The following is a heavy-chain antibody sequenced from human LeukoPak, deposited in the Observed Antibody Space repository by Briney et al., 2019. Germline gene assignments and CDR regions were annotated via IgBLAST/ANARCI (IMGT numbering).Heavy chain of an antibody. D-gene: IGHD3-22*01. J-gene: IGHJ4*02. Sequence: SETLSLTCTVSGGSISSSSYYWGWIRQPPGKGLEWIGSIYYSGSTYYNPSLKSRVTISVDTSKNQFSLKLSSVTAADTAVYYCARLRMKTYCDSSGPPVDWGQGTLVTVSS. CDR1: GGSISSSSYY. V-gene: IGHV4-39*01. CDR3: ARLRMKTYCDSSGPPVD. CDR2: IYYSGST.